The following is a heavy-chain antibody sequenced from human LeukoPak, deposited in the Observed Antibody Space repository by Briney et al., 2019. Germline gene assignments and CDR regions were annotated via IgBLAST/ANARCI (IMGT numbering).Heavy chain of an antibody. CDR2: ISSSGSTI. CDR3: ARDDTAVAGTELDY. Sequence: GGSLRLSCAASGFTVSSNYMSWVRQAPGKGLEWVSYISSSGSTIYYGDSVKGRFTISRDNAKNSLYLQMNSLRAEDTAVYYCARDDTAVAGTELDYWGQGTLVTVSS. V-gene: IGHV3-11*04. CDR1: GFTVSSNY. D-gene: IGHD6-19*01. J-gene: IGHJ4*02.